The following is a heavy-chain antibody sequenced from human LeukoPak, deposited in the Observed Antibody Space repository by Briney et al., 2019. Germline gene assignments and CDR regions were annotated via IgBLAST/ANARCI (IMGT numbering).Heavy chain of an antibody. Sequence: ASVKVSCKASGYTFTSYYMHWVRQAPGQGLEWMGIINPSGGSTSYAQKFQGRVTMTRDTSTSTVYMELSSLRSEDTAVYCCARAPGIAELGISWFDPWGQGTLVTVSS. D-gene: IGHD6-13*01. J-gene: IGHJ5*02. CDR1: GYTFTSYY. CDR3: ARAPGIAELGISWFDP. CDR2: INPSGGST. V-gene: IGHV1-46*01.